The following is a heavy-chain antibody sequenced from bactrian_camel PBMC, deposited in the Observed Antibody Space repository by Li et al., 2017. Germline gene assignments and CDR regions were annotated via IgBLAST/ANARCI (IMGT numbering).Heavy chain of an antibody. V-gene: IGHV3S26*01. J-gene: IGHJ4*01. CDR1: GYIYSSYC. Sequence: HVQLVESGGGSVRAGGTLRLSCATSGYIYSSYCMGWVRQAPGREREGVAAIGQHGDTSYADSVKGRFTISKDNAKNTLDLQMFDLEPADTAMYYCAADSDDCYVVPVVPVVSGRAQISSTGATGPRSPSP. CDR3: AADSDDCYVVPVVPVVSGRAQISST. D-gene: IGHD6*01. CDR2: IGQHGDT.